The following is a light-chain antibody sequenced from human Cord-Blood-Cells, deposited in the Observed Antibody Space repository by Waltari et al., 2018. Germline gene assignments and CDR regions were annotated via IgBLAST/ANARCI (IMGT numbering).Light chain of an antibody. J-gene: IGKJ1*01. CDR1: QSVSSSY. CDR2: GAS. CDR3: QQYGSSPRT. V-gene: IGKV3-20*01. Sequence: ELVLTQSPGPLSLSPGERATLSCRASQSVSSSYLAWYQQKPGQAPRLPIYGASSRATGIPDRFSGSGSGTDFTLTISRLEPEDFAVYYCQQYGSSPRTFGQGTKVEIK.